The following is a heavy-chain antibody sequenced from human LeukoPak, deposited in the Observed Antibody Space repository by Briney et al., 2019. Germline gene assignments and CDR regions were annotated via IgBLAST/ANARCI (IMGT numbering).Heavy chain of an antibody. D-gene: IGHD2-2*01. CDR3: ARAGGYCSSTSCYGSYYGMDV. CDR1: GGTFSSYA. J-gene: IGHJ6*02. Sequence: SVKVSCKASGGTFSSYAISWVRQAPGQGPEWMGGIIPIFGTANYAQKFQGRVTITADESTSTAYMELSSLRSEDTAVYYCARAGGYCSSTSCYGSYYGMDVWGQGTTVTVSS. V-gene: IGHV1-69*13. CDR2: IIPIFGTA.